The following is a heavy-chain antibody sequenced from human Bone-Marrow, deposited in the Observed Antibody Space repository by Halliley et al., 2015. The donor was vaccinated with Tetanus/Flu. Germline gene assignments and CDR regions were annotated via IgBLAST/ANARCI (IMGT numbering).Heavy chain of an antibody. CDR1: GFTFRSYD. D-gene: IGHD3-16*02. V-gene: IGHV3-48*03. J-gene: IGHJ4*02. Sequence: CAASGFTFRSYDFNWVRQAPGKGLEWISHISSGGSTIYYADSVKGRFTLSRDNAKSSLYLQMNSLRADDTAIYYCARGDYVWGSFRPGRYFAFWGQGTLVTVSS. CDR2: ISSGGSTI. CDR3: ARGDYVWGSFRPGRYFAF.